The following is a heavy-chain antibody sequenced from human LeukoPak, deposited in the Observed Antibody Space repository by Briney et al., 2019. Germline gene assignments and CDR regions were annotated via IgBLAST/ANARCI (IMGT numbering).Heavy chain of an antibody. D-gene: IGHD4/OR15-4a*01. CDR1: GFTVSSNY. CDR2: INSDGSST. CDR3: ARLDMVDD. Sequence: PGGSLRLSCAASGFTVSSNYMSWVRQAPGKGLVWVSRINSDGSSTSYADSVKGRFTISTDNAKNTLYLQMNSLRAEDTAVYYCARLDMVDDWGQGTLVTVSS. J-gene: IGHJ4*02. V-gene: IGHV3-74*01.